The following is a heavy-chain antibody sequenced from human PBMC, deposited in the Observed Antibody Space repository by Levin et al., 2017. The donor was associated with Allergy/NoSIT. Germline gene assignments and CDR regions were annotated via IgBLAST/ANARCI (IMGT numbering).Heavy chain of an antibody. Sequence: QTLSLTCTVSGFSLSTSGMCVGWIRQPPGKALEWLALIDWDDDKYYSTSLKTRLTISKDTSKNQVVLTMTNMDPVDTATYYCARMVRGVITPFDFWGQGTVVTVAS. CDR1: GFSLSTSGMC. V-gene: IGHV2-70*01. J-gene: IGHJ3*01. CDR3: ARMVRGVITPFDF. CDR2: IDWDDDK. D-gene: IGHD3-10*01.